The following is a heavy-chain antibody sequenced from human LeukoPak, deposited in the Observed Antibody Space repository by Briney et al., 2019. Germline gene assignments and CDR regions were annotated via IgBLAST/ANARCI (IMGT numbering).Heavy chain of an antibody. J-gene: IGHJ5*02. V-gene: IGHV3-23*01. CDR2: ISGSGGST. CDR3: AKDLAVYWFDP. D-gene: IGHD2-15*01. CDR1: GLTFSSYG. Sequence: GGTLRLSCAASGLTFSSYGMSWVRQAPGKGLEWVSAISGSGGSTYYADSVKGRFTISRDNSKNTLYLQMNSLRAEDTAVYYCAKDLAVYWFDPWGQGTLVTVSS.